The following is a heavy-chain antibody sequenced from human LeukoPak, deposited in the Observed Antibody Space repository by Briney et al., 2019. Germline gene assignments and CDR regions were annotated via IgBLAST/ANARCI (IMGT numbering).Heavy chain of an antibody. CDR3: ARDRDDFWSGSYYFDY. V-gene: IGHV4-59*11. J-gene: IGHJ4*02. Sequence: SETLSLTCTVSGGSISSHYWSWIRQPPGKGLEWIGYISYSGSTNYNPSLKSRVTISVDTSKNQSSLKLSSVTAADTAVYYCARDRDDFWSGSYYFDYWGQGTLVTVSS. CDR2: ISYSGST. CDR1: GGSISSHY. D-gene: IGHD3-3*01.